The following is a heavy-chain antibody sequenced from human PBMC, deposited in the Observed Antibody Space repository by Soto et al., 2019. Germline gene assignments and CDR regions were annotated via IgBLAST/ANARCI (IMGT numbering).Heavy chain of an antibody. CDR1: GFTFSSYE. V-gene: IGHV3-48*03. CDR2: ISSSGSTI. CDR3: ARDLGDFWSGFYGMDV. J-gene: IGHJ6*02. Sequence: GGSLRLSCAASGFTFSSYEMNWVRQAPGKGLEWVSYISSSGSTIYYADSVKGRFTISRDNAKNSLYLQMNSLRAEDTAVYYCARDLGDFWSGFYGMDVWGQGTTVTVS. D-gene: IGHD3-3*01.